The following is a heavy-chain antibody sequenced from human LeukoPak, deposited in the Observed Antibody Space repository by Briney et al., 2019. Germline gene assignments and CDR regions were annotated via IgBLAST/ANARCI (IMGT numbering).Heavy chain of an antibody. Sequence: PGGSLRLSCAASGFTFSSYAMTWVRQAPGKGLEWVSSITGSGDNTYNADSVKGRFTISRDNSKNTLYLQMNSLRAEDTAVYYCAKRAGAYCSRTNCFIDYWGQGTLVTVSS. CDR2: ITGSGDNT. D-gene: IGHD2-2*01. J-gene: IGHJ4*02. V-gene: IGHV3-23*01. CDR1: GFTFSSYA. CDR3: AKRAGAYCSRTNCFIDY.